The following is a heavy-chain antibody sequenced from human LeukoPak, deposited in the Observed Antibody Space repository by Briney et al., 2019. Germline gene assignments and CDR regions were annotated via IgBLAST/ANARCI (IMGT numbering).Heavy chain of an antibody. V-gene: IGHV4-4*07. Sequence: TSETLSLTCTVSGASMVGYYWSWIRQSAGGGLEWIGRVHNSGSTNYHPSLRSRVTLSEDMSKSQLYLRLTSVTAADTAVYYCARDGGGNRNFDYWGQGTLVTVSS. CDR3: ARDGGGNRNFDY. CDR2: VHNSGST. D-gene: IGHD4-23*01. J-gene: IGHJ4*02. CDR1: GASMVGYY.